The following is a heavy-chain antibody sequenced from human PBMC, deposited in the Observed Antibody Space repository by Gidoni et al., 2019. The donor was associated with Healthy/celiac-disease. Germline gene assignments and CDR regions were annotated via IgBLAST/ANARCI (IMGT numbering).Heavy chain of an antibody. D-gene: IGHD6-19*01. Sequence: QVQLQQWGAGLLKPSETLSLTCAVYGGSFSGYYWSWIRQPPGKGLEWIGEINHCGSTNYNPSLQSRVTISVDTSKNPFSLKLSSVTAADTAVYYCAREGGSGLSTPPWGQHWFDPWGQGTLVTVSS. V-gene: IGHV4-34*01. J-gene: IGHJ5*02. CDR1: GGSFSGYY. CDR3: AREGGSGLSTPPWGQHWFDP. CDR2: INHCGST.